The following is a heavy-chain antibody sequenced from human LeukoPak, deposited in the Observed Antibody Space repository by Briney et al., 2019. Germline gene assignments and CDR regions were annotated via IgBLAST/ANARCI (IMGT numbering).Heavy chain of an antibody. CDR1: GFTLSNYA. J-gene: IGHJ6*04. CDR2: ISGDTNYI. V-gene: IGHV3-21*01. CDR3: ARGIGSPAGDYSSYFGMDV. D-gene: IGHD6-13*01. Sequence: GGSLRLSCVVSGFTLSNYAMNWVRQAPGKGLEWVSCISGDTNYIYYADSVKGRFTISRDDAKNSLFLQIHSLRADDTAVYYCARGIGSPAGDYSSYFGMDVWGTGTTVAVSS.